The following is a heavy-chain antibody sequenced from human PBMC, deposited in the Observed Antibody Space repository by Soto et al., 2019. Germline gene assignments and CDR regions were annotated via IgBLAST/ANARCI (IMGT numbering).Heavy chain of an antibody. J-gene: IGHJ4*02. Sequence: SETLSLTCTVSGGSISDFYWSWIRQPPGKGLEWIGYIYYSGSTNYNPSLKSRVTISVDTSKNQFSLNLRSMSPADTAVYYCARVRGLAACTFDYWGPGTLVTVSS. D-gene: IGHD6-13*01. CDR1: GGSISDFY. V-gene: IGHV4-59*01. CDR3: ARVRGLAACTFDY. CDR2: IYYSGST.